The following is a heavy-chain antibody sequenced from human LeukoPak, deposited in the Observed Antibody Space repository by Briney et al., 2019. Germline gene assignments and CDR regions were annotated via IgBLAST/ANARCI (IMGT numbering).Heavy chain of an antibody. J-gene: IGHJ5*02. D-gene: IGHD4-17*01. Sequence: PSETLSLTCAVYGGSFNDYYWTWIRQSPGKGLEWIGEINHSGSTSYNPSLKSRVTISVDASKNQFSLKLSSVTAADTAVYYCEVTTVIGNWFDPWGQGTLVTVSS. CDR3: EVTTVIGNWFDP. CDR1: GGSFNDYY. V-gene: IGHV4-34*01. CDR2: INHSGST.